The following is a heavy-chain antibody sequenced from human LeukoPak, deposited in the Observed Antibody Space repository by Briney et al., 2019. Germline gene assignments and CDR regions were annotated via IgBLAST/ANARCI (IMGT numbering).Heavy chain of an antibody. CDR1: GCTVSSNY. CDR3: ARVRGYSGYERPDAFDI. V-gene: IGHV3-53*01. Sequence: GGSLRLSCAASGCTVSSNYMSWVRQAPGKGLEWISVIYSGGSTYYADSVKGRFTISRDNSKNTLYLQMNSLRAEDTAVYYCARVRGYSGYERPDAFDIWGQGTMVTVSS. J-gene: IGHJ3*02. CDR2: IYSGGST. D-gene: IGHD5-12*01.